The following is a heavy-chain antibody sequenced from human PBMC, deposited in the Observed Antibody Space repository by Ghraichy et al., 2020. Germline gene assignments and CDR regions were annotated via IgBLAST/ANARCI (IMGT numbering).Heavy chain of an antibody. CDR3: ARVVVVVPAARPPSGAFDI. J-gene: IGHJ3*02. CDR2: IKQDGSEK. Sequence: ESLNISCAASGFTFSSYWMSWVRQAPGKGLEWVANIKQDGSEKYYVDSVKGRFTISRDNAKNSLYLQMNSLRAEDTAVYYCARVVVVVPAARPPSGAFDIWGQGTMVTVSS. CDR1: GFTFSSYW. D-gene: IGHD2-2*01. V-gene: IGHV3-7*01.